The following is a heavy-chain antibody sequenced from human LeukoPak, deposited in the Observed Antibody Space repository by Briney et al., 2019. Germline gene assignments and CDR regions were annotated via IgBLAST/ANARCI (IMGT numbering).Heavy chain of an antibody. CDR2: IIPIFGTA. D-gene: IGHD3-22*01. Sequence: ASVTVSCKASGGTFSSYAISWVRQAPGQGLEWMGGIIPIFGTANYAQKFQGKVTITADESTSTAYMELSSLRSEDTAVYYCARGWDFDSGGRPTAYVYWGQGTLVSVSS. V-gene: IGHV1-69*13. CDR1: GGTFSSYA. CDR3: ARGWDFDSGGRPTAYVY. J-gene: IGHJ4*02.